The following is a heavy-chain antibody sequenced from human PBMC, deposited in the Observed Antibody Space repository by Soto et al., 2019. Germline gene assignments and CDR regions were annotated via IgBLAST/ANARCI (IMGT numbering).Heavy chain of an antibody. CDR2: ISGSGGST. CDR3: AKSPLGIYDFWSGYYTGSYYGMDV. Sequence: SLRLSCAASGFPFSSYAMSWVRQAPGKGLEWVSAISGSGGSTYYADSVKGRFTISRDNSKNTLYLQMNSLRAEDTAVYYCAKSPLGIYDFWSGYYTGSYYGMDVWGQGTTVTVSS. J-gene: IGHJ6*02. CDR1: GFPFSSYA. D-gene: IGHD3-3*01. V-gene: IGHV3-23*01.